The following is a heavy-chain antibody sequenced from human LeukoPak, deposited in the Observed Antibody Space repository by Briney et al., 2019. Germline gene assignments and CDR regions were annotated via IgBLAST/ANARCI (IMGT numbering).Heavy chain of an antibody. CDR3: ARAPLYSPVDY. D-gene: IGHD5-18*01. J-gene: IGHJ4*02. CDR2: VNTDGNTA. CDR1: GFTFSRYW. Sequence: GGSLRLSCAVSGFTFSRYWMHWVRQAPGKGLVWDSRVNTDGNTANYADSVKGRFTVSRDNAKNTLYLQMNSLRAEDTAVYFCARAPLYSPVDYWGQGTLVTVSS. V-gene: IGHV3-74*01.